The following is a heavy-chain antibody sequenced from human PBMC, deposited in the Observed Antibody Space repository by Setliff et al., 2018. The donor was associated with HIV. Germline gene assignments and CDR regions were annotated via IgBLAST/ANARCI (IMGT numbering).Heavy chain of an antibody. Sequence: ASVKVSCKASGYTFSSYDINWVRQATGQGLEWMGWMNPNSGNTGYAQKFQGRVTMTRDTSIGTAYMELNNLKFEDTAVYYCARARRDSYDRGRRNHYYIDVWGRGTPVTVSS. D-gene: IGHD3-22*01. CDR2: MNPNSGNT. CDR3: ARARRDSYDRGRRNHYYIDV. J-gene: IGHJ6*03. V-gene: IGHV1-8*02. CDR1: GYTFSSYD.